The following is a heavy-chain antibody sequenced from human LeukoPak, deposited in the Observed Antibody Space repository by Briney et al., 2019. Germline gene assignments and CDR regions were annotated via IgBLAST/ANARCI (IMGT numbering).Heavy chain of an antibody. CDR1: GFTLSDHY. CDR3: ARVYGSSSEGGY. Sequence: GGSLRLSCAASGFTLSDHYMDWVRQAPGKGLEWVGRSRNIARSYTTDYAASVKGRFSISRDDSTNSLYLQMSSLKTEDTAVYYCARVYGSSSEGGYWGQGTLVIVSS. V-gene: IGHV3-72*01. CDR2: SRNIARSYTT. D-gene: IGHD6-13*01. J-gene: IGHJ4*02.